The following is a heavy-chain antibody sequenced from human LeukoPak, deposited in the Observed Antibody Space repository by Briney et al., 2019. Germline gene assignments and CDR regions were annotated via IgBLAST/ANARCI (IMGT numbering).Heavy chain of an antibody. V-gene: IGHV4-39*07. CDR3: AKTHRVDSGSYHLDP. CDR2: VYYDGSA. D-gene: IGHD3-10*01. Sequence: SETLSLTCIVSDASISSPSYYWGWIRQPPGKGPEWIGSVYYDGSAYYSPSLQSRVTISIETSKNQFSLQLRSVTAADTAVYYCAKTHRVDSGSYHLDPWSQGTLVTVSS. CDR1: DASISSPSYY. J-gene: IGHJ5*02.